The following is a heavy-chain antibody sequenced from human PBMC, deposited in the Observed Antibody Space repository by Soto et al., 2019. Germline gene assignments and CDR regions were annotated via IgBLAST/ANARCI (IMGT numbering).Heavy chain of an antibody. CDR1: GGSITNHY. D-gene: IGHD1-1*01. J-gene: IGHJ5*01. CDR3: ARQTTFISSWFDY. CDR2: IFTTGST. V-gene: IGHV4-4*07. Sequence: SETLSLTCTVSGGSITNHYWTWIRQPAGKGLEWIGRIFTTGSTNYNPSLKSRLTMSVDTSKNQFSPKLNSVTAADTALYFCARQTTFISSWFDYWGHGTLVTVSS.